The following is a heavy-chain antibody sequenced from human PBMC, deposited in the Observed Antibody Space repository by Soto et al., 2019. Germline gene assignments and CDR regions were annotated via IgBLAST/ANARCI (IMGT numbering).Heavy chain of an antibody. D-gene: IGHD3-3*01. V-gene: IGHV1-3*01. CDR3: ARARFFSYYYYGMDV. Sequence: ASVKVSCKASGYTFTSYAMHWVRQAPGQRLEWMGWINAGNGNTKYSQKFQGRVTITRDTSASTAYMELSSLRSEDTAVYYCARARFFSYYYYGMDVWGQGTTVTVS. CDR2: INAGNGNT. CDR1: GYTFTSYA. J-gene: IGHJ6*02.